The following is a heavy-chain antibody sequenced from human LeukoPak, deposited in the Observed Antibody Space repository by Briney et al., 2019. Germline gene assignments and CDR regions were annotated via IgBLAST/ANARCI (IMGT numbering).Heavy chain of an antibody. CDR3: ARGSLLLWFGEKPLQITQSMDV. J-gene: IGHJ6*03. Sequence: ASVKVSCKTSGYTFTDYYIHWVRQAPGQGLEWMGWMNPNSGGTNYAQKFQGRVTMTRDTSISTAYMELSRLRSDDTAVYYCARGSLLLWFGEKPLQITQSMDVWGKGTTVTVSS. D-gene: IGHD3-10*01. CDR1: GYTFTDYY. CDR2: MNPNSGGT. V-gene: IGHV1-2*02.